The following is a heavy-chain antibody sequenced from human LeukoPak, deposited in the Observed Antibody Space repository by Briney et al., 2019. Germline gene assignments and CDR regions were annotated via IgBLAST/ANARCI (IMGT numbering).Heavy chain of an antibody. V-gene: IGHV4-38-2*02. CDR2: IYHSGTT. CDR3: ARDGLNWFDP. J-gene: IGHJ5*02. Sequence: SETLSLTCIVSDHSISSDYYWGWIRQPPGKGLEWIGSIYHSGTTYYNPSLKSRVTISVDTSKNQFSLKLSSVTAADTAVYYCARDGLNWFDPWGQGTLVTVSS. D-gene: IGHD5-12*01. CDR1: DHSISSDYY.